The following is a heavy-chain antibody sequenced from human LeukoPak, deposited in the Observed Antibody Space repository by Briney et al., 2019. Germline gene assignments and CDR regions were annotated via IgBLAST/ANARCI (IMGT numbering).Heavy chain of an antibody. CDR2: ISGSGGST. Sequence: GGSLRLSCAASGFTVSSDYMSWVRQAPGKRLEWVSAISGSGGSTYYADSVKGRFTISRDNSKNTLYLQMNSLRAEDTAVYYCAKASLTGTTSWGQGTLVTVSS. CDR1: GFTVSSDY. J-gene: IGHJ4*02. CDR3: AKASLTGTTS. V-gene: IGHV3-23*01. D-gene: IGHD1-20*01.